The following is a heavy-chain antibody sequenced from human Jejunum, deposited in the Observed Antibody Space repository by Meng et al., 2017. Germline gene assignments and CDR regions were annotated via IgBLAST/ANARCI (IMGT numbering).Heavy chain of an antibody. CDR1: GFIFSRYE. CDR3: AREAFCSGGSCHSNWFDP. CDR2: IDASGSTK. J-gene: IGHJ5*02. D-gene: IGHD2-15*01. Sequence: GESLKISCEASGFIFSRYEMNWVRQAPGKGLEWISYIDASGSTKKYADSVKGRFTISRDNAKNSLYLQMSTLRGEDTSVYYCAREAFCSGGSCHSNWFDPWGQGTLVTVSS. V-gene: IGHV3-48*03.